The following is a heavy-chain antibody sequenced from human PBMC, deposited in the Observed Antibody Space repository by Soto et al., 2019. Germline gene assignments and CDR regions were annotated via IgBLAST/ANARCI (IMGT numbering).Heavy chain of an antibody. CDR3: ARHNYGSGSTYFDY. D-gene: IGHD3-10*01. J-gene: IGHJ4*02. V-gene: IGHV4-59*08. Sequence: SLTRTVAEGYIIGYYWSCISQPTGKGLEWIGHIYYSGSTNYNPSLKSRVTISVHTSNSQFSLELSSVTAADTAVYYCARHNYGSGSTYFDYWGQGTLVTVSS. CDR1: EGYIIGYY. CDR2: IYYSGST.